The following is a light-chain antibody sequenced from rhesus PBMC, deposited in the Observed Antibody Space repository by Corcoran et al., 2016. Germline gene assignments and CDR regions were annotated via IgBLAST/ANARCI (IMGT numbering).Light chain of an antibody. CDR1: QSVSSY. CDR2: GAS. V-gene: IGKV3-24*04. Sequence: EIVMTQSPATLALSPGERATLSCRASQSVSSYLAWYQQKPGQAPRLLICGASSRATGIPDRFSGSGSGTEFTLPISSLEPENVGVYFCMQSSNWPWTFGQGTKVEIK. J-gene: IGKJ1*01. CDR3: MQSSNWPWT.